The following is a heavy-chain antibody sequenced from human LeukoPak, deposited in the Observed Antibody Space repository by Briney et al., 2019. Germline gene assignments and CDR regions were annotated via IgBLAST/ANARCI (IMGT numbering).Heavy chain of an antibody. Sequence: PGGCLRLSCAASGFTFSSYEMNWVRQAPGKGLEWVSYISSSGGTIYYADSVKGRFTISRDNAKNSLYLQMNSLRAEDTAVYYCAQLWFGELGGQGTLVTVSS. V-gene: IGHV3-48*03. D-gene: IGHD3-10*01. CDR2: ISSSGGTI. CDR1: GFTFSSYE. J-gene: IGHJ4*02. CDR3: AQLWFGEL.